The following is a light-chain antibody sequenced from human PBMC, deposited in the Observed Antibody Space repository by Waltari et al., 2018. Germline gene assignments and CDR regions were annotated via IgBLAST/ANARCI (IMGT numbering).Light chain of an antibody. CDR3: LQGYYYHT. CDR1: KDISNY. V-gene: IGKV1-39*01. CDR2: VAS. Sequence: DIQMTQSPSSLSASVGDRVTITCRASKDISNYLSWYQQKPGKAPKLLIYVASSLQSGVPSRFSGSGSGTDFTLTISSLQPEDFATYYCLQGYYYHTFGQGTKLEVK. J-gene: IGKJ2*01.